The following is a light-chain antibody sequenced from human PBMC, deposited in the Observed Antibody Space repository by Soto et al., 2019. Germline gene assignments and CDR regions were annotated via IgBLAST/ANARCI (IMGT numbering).Light chain of an antibody. CDR1: QSVSSY. J-gene: IGKJ5*01. V-gene: IGKV3-15*01. CDR3: QQYNNWLWT. CDR2: GAS. Sequence: EIVLTQSPATLSLSPGERATLSCRASQSVSSYLAWYQQKPGQAPRLLIYGASTRATGIQARFSGSGSGTEFTLTISSLQSEEFAVYYCQQYNNWLWTFGQGTRLEI.